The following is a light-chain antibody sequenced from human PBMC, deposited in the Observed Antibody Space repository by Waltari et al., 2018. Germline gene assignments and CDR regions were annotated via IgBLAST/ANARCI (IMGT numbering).Light chain of an antibody. V-gene: IGKV2-28*01. J-gene: IGKJ4*01. CDR2: LGS. CDR3: TQGLQTPVT. CDR1: QSLLHTKGYNY. Sequence: DIVVTQSPLSLPVTPGEPASISCRSSQSLLHTKGYNYLDWYLQKPGQSPQLLIYLGSNRAPGVPDRFSGSGSGTDFTLKISRVEAEDVGVYYCTQGLQTPVTFGGGTKVEIK.